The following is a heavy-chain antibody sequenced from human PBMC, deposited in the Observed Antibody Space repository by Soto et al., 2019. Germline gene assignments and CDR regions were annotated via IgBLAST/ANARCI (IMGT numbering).Heavy chain of an antibody. V-gene: IGHV1-18*03. Sequence: QVQLVQSGAEVKEPGASVTVSCKASGYTFKSYDVMWVRKAPGQGLEWMGWISAHNGKADYAENFQGRVIMTKATTTATASMDLRGLRSDDMAVYYCAPKGYIGNFAMDVWGQGTTVTVSS. CDR2: ISAHNGKA. J-gene: IGHJ6*02. CDR1: GYTFKSYD. CDR3: APKGYIGNFAMDV. D-gene: IGHD5-12*01.